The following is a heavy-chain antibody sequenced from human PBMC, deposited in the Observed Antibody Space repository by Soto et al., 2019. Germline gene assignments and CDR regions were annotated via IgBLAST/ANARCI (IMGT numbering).Heavy chain of an antibody. V-gene: IGHV3-48*01. CDR2: TTSSSNNI. CDR3: ARGESCSGGGCYYYYYMDV. CDR1: GFTFSDYS. D-gene: IGHD2-15*01. Sequence: GGSLRLSCTASGFTFSDYSMNWVRQAPGKGLEWVSHTTSSSNNIYYAASVKGRFTISRDNAKNSLYMQMNSLRAEDTAVYYCARGESCSGGGCYYYYYMDVWGKGTTVTVSS. J-gene: IGHJ6*03.